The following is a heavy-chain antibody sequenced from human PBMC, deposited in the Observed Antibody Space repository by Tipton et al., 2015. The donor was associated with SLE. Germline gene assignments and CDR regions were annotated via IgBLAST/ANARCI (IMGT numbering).Heavy chain of an antibody. CDR1: GESFSGYY. CDR2: INYSGNT. Sequence: TLSLTCAVYGESFSGYYWSWIRQPPGKGLEWIGEINYSGNTNYNPSLKSRVSISVVTSKHHFSLKLSSVTAADTAVYHCARGGLRDYVDCWGQGTLVTVPS. CDR3: ARGGLRDYVDC. D-gene: IGHD2-21*02. V-gene: IGHV4-34*01. J-gene: IGHJ4*02.